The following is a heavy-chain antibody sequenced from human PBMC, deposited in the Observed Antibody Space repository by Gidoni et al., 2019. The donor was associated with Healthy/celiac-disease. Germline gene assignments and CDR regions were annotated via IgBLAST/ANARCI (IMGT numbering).Heavy chain of an antibody. V-gene: IGHV4-31*02. CDR2: SGST. J-gene: IGHJ5*02. CDR3: ARVPFWSGYRGGVSGWFDP. Sequence: SGSTYYNPSLKSRVTISVDTSKNQFSLKLSSVTAADTAVYYCARVPFWSGYRGGVSGWFDPWGQGTLVTVSS. D-gene: IGHD3-3*01.